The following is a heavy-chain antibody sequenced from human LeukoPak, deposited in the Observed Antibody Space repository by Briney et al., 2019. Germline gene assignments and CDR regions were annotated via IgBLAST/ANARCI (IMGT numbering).Heavy chain of an antibody. J-gene: IGHJ3*02. CDR3: ARERGVPGSDAFDI. D-gene: IGHD3-10*01. CDR2: MSYSGSS. V-gene: IGHV4-61*01. Sequence: SETLSLTCTVSGGSVSSGSYYWTWIRQPPGKGLEWIGYMSYSGSSDYNPSLKSRVTTSIDASKNQFSLILSSVTAADTAVYYCARERGVPGSDAFDIWGQGTMVTVSS. CDR1: GGSVSSGSYY.